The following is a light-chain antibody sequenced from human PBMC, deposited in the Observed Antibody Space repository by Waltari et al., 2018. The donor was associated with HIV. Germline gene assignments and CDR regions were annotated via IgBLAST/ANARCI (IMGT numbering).Light chain of an antibody. V-gene: IGKV1-39*01. CDR2: SAS. Sequence: DIQMTRTHSSLSASVGDTVTISCRASENIGDSLHWYQKISGKDPKLLIYSASSRQGGVPSRFSGRGSGTHFTLTIASLQSDDFATYYCQQTYTAPHTFGQGTQMDLK. CDR1: ENIGDS. J-gene: IGKJ2*01. CDR3: QQTYTAPHT.